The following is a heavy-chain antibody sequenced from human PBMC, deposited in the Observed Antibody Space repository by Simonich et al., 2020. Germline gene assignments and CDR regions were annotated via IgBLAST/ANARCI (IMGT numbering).Heavy chain of an antibody. D-gene: IGHD3-10*01. CDR3: ARTNTMRELDTMVRGVDYFDY. V-gene: IGHV1-69*17. CDR2: IIPIMYIA. Sequence: QVQLVQSGAEVKKPGSSVKVSCKAAGGTFSSYAIRWVRQAPGQGLEWMGGIIPIMYIANYAHKSQGRVTMTADKSTSTAYMERSSLRAEDTAVYYCARTNTMRELDTMVRGVDYFDYWGQGTLVTVSS. J-gene: IGHJ4*02. CDR1: GGTFSSYA.